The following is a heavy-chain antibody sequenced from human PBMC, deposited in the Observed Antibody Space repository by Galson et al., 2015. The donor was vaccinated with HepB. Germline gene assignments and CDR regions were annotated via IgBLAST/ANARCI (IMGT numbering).Heavy chain of an antibody. CDR3: ARQTPDSSGYYYS. CDR1: GVSLRTRGVG. D-gene: IGHD3-22*01. Sequence: PALVKPTQTLTLPCTFSGVSLRTRGVGLGWIRQPPGKALEWLAVIYWDEDKRHSPSLKSRLTITKDTSKNQVVLKMTNMDPVDTATYYCARQTPDSSGYYYSWGQGTLVTVSS. V-gene: IGHV2-5*02. J-gene: IGHJ4*02. CDR2: IYWDEDK.